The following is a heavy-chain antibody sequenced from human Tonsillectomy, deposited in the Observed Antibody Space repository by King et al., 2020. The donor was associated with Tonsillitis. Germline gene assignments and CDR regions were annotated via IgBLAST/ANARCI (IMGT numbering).Heavy chain of an antibody. Sequence: QLQESGPGLVKPSQTLSLTCTVSGGSISSGSYYWNWIRRPAGKGLEWIGRIHSSGTTTYSPSLTSRLTISMDKSKNQFSLTLTSVTAADTAVYYCAGQLDLATIIDYWGQGTLVTVSS. J-gene: IGHJ4*02. V-gene: IGHV4-61*02. CDR3: AGQLDLATIIDY. D-gene: IGHD5-24*01. CDR2: IHSSGTT. CDR1: GGSISSGSYY.